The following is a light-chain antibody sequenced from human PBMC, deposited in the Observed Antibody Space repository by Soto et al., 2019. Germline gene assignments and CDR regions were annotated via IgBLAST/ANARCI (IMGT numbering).Light chain of an antibody. J-gene: IGLJ1*01. CDR1: DVGTYGV. CDR2: DGT. CDR3: SLDAGPNTYV. Sequence: QSVLTQPASVSGSPGQSITISCRDVGTYGVVSWYQQHPGKVPKLMIYDGTQRPSAVSDRFSGSKSANTASLTISGLQAEDEADYYCSLDAGPNTYVFGTGTKVTVL. V-gene: IGLV2-23*01.